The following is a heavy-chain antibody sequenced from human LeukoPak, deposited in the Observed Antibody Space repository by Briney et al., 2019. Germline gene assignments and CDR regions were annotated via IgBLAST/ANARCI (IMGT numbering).Heavy chain of an antibody. CDR1: GFPFNSFW. Sequence: GGSLRLSCAASGFPFNSFWMHWVRQAPGKGLVWFSDMNEYSTTIRYADSVKGRFTISRDNAKSILYLQMNNLRAEDTAMYFCARGGVNPVDHWGQGTLVTVSS. J-gene: IGHJ4*02. CDR2: MNEYSTTI. D-gene: IGHD1-14*01. CDR3: ARGGVNPVDH. V-gene: IGHV3-74*01.